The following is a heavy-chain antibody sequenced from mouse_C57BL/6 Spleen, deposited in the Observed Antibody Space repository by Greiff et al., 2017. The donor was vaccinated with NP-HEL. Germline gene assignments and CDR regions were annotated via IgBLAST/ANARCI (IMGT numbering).Heavy chain of an antibody. V-gene: IGHV1-76*01. Sequence: VHLVESGAELVRPGASVKLSCKASGYTFTDYYINWVKQRPGQGLEWIARIYPGSGNTYYNEKFKGKATLTAEKSSSTAYMQLSSLTSEDSAVYFCATLLQGDAMDYWGQGTSVTVSS. CDR1: GYTFTDYY. CDR2: IYPGSGNT. CDR3: ATLLQGDAMDY. D-gene: IGHD2-10*01. J-gene: IGHJ4*01.